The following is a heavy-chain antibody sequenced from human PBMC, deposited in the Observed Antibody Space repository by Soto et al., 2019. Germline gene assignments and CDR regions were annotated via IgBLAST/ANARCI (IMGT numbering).Heavy chain of an antibody. V-gene: IGHV3-30*18. D-gene: IGHD3-22*01. CDR3: AKAYYYDSSGYYDNYYAMDV. CDR1: GFTPSGFA. CDR2: ISNDGTNQ. J-gene: IGHJ6*02. Sequence: PGGSLRLSCDASGFTPSGFAMHWVRQAPGQGLEWVAVISNDGTNQYYSESVKGRFTISRDNSKNMLYLQMNNLRAEDTAVYYCAKAYYYDSSGYYDNYYAMDVWGQGTTVTVSS.